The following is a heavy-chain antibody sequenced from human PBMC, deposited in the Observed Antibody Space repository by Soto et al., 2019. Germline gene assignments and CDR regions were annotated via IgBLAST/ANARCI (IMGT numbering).Heavy chain of an antibody. CDR3: ARVLRFLEWLSYFDY. CDR1: GGSISSSNW. J-gene: IGHJ4*02. CDR2: IYHSGST. Sequence: SETLSLTCAVSGGSISSSNWWCWVRQPPGKGLEWIGEIYHSGSTNYNPSLKSRVTISVDKSKNQFSLKLSSVTAADTAVYSCARVLRFLEWLSYFDYWGQGTLVTVSS. D-gene: IGHD3-3*01. V-gene: IGHV4-4*02.